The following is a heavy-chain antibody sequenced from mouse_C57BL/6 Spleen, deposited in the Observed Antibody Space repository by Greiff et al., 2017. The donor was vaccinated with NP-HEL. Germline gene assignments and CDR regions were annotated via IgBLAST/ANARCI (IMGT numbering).Heavy chain of an antibody. CDR3: ARGYYSTLYAMDY. D-gene: IGHD2-5*01. V-gene: IGHV5-17*01. J-gene: IGHJ4*01. Sequence: EVNVVESGGGLVKPGGSLKLSCAASGFTFSDYGMHWVRQAPEKGLEWVAYISSGSSTIYYADTVKGRFTISRDNAKNTLFLQMTSLRSEDTAMYYCARGYYSTLYAMDYWGQGTSVTVSS. CDR1: GFTFSDYG. CDR2: ISSGSSTI.